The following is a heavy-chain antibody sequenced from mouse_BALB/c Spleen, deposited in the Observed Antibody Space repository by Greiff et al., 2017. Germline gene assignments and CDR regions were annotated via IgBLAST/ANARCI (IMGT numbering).Heavy chain of an antibody. D-gene: IGHD2-4*01. CDR3: TREDYDGFAY. V-gene: IGHV1S22*01. CDR1: GYTFTSYW. J-gene: IGHJ3*01. CDR2: IYTGSGST. Sequence: LQQPGSELVRPGASVKLSCKASGYTFTSYWMHWVKQRPGQGLEWIGNIYTGSGSTNYDEKFKSKATLTVDTSSSTAYMQLSSLTSEDSAVYYCTREDYDGFAYWGQGTLVTVSA.